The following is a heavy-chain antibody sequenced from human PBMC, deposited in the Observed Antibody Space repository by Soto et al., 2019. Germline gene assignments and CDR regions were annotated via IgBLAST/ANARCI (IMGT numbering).Heavy chain of an antibody. CDR3: SRLGYCSGGSCHNY. V-gene: IGHV4-30-4*01. Sequence: QVQLQESGPGLVKPSQTLSLTCSVSGGSISNDDYYWSWIRQSPGKGLEWIGHIHHSGSAHYNPSLTGRMIISLDTSKSQSSLNLTSVTAADTAIYYCSRLGYCSGGSCHNYWGQGTLVTVSS. J-gene: IGHJ4*02. CDR2: IHHSGSA. CDR1: GGSISNDDYY. D-gene: IGHD2-15*01.